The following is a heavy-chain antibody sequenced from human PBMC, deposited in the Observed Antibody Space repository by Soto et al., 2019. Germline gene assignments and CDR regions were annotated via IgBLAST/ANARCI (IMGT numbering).Heavy chain of an antibody. CDR1: GYTFLTYY. CDR3: ARESGQYSSPNFDY. D-gene: IGHD6-6*01. J-gene: IGHJ4*02. Sequence: ASVKVSCKASGYTFLTYYMHWVRQAPGQGLEWMGIINLSSGSTTYAQKFQARVTMTRDTSTSTVYMDLSSLTSEDTAVYFCARESGQYSSPNFDYWGQGTLLTVSS. CDR2: INLSSGST. V-gene: IGHV1-46*01.